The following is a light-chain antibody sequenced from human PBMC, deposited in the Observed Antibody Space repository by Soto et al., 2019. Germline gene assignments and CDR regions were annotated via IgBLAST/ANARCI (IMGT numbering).Light chain of an antibody. Sequence: PGERATLSCWASQSVTNNYLAWYQQQPGQAPRLLIYGASNRATGIPDRFSGSGSGTDFTLTISRLEPEDSAVYYCQQYGSLPFTFGQGTELEIK. J-gene: IGKJ2*01. V-gene: IGKV3-20*01. CDR2: GAS. CDR1: QSVTNNY. CDR3: QQYGSLPFT.